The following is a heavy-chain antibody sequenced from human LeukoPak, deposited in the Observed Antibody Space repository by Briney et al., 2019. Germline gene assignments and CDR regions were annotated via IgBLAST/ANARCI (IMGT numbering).Heavy chain of an antibody. Sequence: ASVKVSCKASGGTFSSYAISWVRQAPGQGLEWMGGIIPIFGTANYAQKFQGRVTITTDESTSTAYMELSSLRSEDTAVYYCAKTYYGDYVSYYGMDVWGQGTTVTVSS. CDR2: IIPIFGTA. J-gene: IGHJ6*02. CDR3: AKTYYGDYVSYYGMDV. CDR1: GGTFSSYA. D-gene: IGHD4-17*01. V-gene: IGHV1-69*05.